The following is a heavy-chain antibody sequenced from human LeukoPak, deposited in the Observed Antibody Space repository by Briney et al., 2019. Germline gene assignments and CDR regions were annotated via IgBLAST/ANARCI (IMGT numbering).Heavy chain of an antibody. J-gene: IGHJ5*02. CDR2: IHTSGST. D-gene: IGHD1-26*01. CDR1: GGSISSGSYC. V-gene: IGHV4-61*09. CDR3: ARVRSGSSLTRFWFDP. Sequence: KPSQTLSLTCTVSGGSISSGSYCWSWIRQPAGKGLEWIGHIHTSGSTNYSPSLKSRVTISVDTSKNQFSLKLSSVTAADTAVYYCARVRSGSSLTRFWFDPWGQGTLVTVSS.